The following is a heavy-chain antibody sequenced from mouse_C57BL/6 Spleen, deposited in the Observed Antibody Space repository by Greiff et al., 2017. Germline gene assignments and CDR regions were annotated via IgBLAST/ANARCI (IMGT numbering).Heavy chain of an antibody. Sequence: EVNLVESGGDLVKPGGSLKLSCAASGFTFSSYGMSWVRQTPDKRLEWVATISSGGSYTYYPDSVKGRFTISRDNAKNTLYLQMSSLKSEDTAMYYCARQRAYYSNWGAMDYWGQGTSVTVSS. CDR3: ARQRAYYSNWGAMDY. V-gene: IGHV5-6*01. J-gene: IGHJ4*01. CDR1: GFTFSSYG. D-gene: IGHD2-5*01. CDR2: ISSGGSYT.